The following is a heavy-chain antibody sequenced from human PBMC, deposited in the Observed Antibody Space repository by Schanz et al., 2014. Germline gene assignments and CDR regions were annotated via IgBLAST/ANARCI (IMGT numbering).Heavy chain of an antibody. D-gene: IGHD6-13*01. Sequence: QVQLVQSGAEVKKPGSSVKVSCKASGGTFSSFAIFWVRQAPGQGLEWMGTIIPILDITNYAQKFQGRVTITADKSTSTAYMELRSLRSDDTAVYYCARNVIATGRAFDLWGPGTMVTVS. CDR1: GGTFSSFA. V-gene: IGHV1-69*04. J-gene: IGHJ3*01. CDR3: ARNVIATGRAFDL. CDR2: IIPILDIT.